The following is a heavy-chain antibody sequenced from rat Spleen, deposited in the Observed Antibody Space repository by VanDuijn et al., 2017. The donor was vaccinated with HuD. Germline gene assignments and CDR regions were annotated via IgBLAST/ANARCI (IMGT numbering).Heavy chain of an antibody. Sequence: EVQLVESGGGLVQPGRSMKLSCAASGFTFSSFPMAWVRQAPTKGLEWVATISTSGGSTYYRDSVKGRFTISRDNAKSTLYLQMNSLRSEDTATYYCTRDRYYYSGGDNWFAYWGQGTLVTVSS. CDR3: TRDRYYYSGGDNWFAY. CDR2: ISTSGGST. D-gene: IGHD1-1*01. CDR1: GFTFSSFP. J-gene: IGHJ3*01. V-gene: IGHV5-46*01.